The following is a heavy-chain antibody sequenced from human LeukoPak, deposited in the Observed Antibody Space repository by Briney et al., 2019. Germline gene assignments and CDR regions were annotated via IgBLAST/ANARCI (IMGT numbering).Heavy chain of an antibody. Sequence: GGSLTLSCAAAGFTFSTYGMSWVRQAAGKGLEWVSHISDRGSSTYYADSVKGRFTVSRDNSRNTLYLQMSSLRAEDTAVYYCANAYPYYYDSSGFGDAFDSWGQGTMVTVSS. D-gene: IGHD3-22*01. V-gene: IGHV3-23*01. CDR1: GFTFSTYG. CDR2: ISDRGSST. J-gene: IGHJ3*02. CDR3: ANAYPYYYDSSGFGDAFDS.